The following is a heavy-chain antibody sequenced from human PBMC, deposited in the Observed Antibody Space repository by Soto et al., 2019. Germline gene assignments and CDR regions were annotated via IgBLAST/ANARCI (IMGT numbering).Heavy chain of an antibody. CDR2: ISAYNGNT. D-gene: IGHD3-22*01. J-gene: IGHJ4*02. V-gene: IGHV1-18*01. CDR3: ARARSSGYYLDY. Sequence: ASVKVSCKASGYTFTSYGISWVRQAPGQGLEWMGWISAYNGNTNYAQNLQGRVTMTTDRSTSTAYMELRSLRSDDTAVYYCARARSSGYYLDYWGQGTLVTVSS. CDR1: GYTFTSYG.